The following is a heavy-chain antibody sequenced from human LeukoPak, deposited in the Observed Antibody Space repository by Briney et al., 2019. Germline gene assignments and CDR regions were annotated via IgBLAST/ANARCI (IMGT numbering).Heavy chain of an antibody. CDR2: IGGDGGRT. Sequence: GGSLRLSCAASGFKFSSYAMSWVRQAPGKGLEWVSAIGGDGGRTYYADSVKGRFTISRDNSENTVSVQMNSLRAGDTAVYYCAKVLRYFDWLEDGMDVWGQGTTVTVSS. V-gene: IGHV3-23*01. CDR1: GFKFSSYA. CDR3: AKVLRYFDWLEDGMDV. D-gene: IGHD3-9*01. J-gene: IGHJ6*02.